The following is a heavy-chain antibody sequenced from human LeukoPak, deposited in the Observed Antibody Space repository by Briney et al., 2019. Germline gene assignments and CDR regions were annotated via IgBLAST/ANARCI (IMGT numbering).Heavy chain of an antibody. CDR2: IYTSGST. J-gene: IGHJ3*02. V-gene: IGHV4-61*02. Sequence: SETLSLTCTVSGGSISSDSYFWNWIQQPAGRGLEWIGRIYTSGSTQYNPSLKSRVTISIDTSNNQFSLRLSSVTAADTAVYYCTRVKSEFDIWGQGTTVTVSS. CDR3: TRVKSEFDI. CDR1: GGSISSDSYF.